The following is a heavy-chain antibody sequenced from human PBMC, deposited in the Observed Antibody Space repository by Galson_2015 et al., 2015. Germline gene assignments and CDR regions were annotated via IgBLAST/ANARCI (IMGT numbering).Heavy chain of an antibody. Sequence: ETLSLTCTVSGGSISSYYWSWIRQPPGQGLEWIGYIYYSGSTNYNPSLKSRVTISVDTSKNQFSLKLSSVTAADTAVYYCARGEGFLEWLLGAWFDPWGQGTLVTVSS. D-gene: IGHD3-3*01. CDR1: GGSISSYY. V-gene: IGHV4-59*01. CDR3: ARGEGFLEWLLGAWFDP. CDR2: IYYSGST. J-gene: IGHJ5*02.